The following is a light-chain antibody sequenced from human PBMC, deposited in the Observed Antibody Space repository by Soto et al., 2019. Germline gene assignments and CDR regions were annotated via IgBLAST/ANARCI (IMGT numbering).Light chain of an antibody. CDR1: QSISSY. CDR2: AAS. CDR3: QQYNSYSL. V-gene: IGKV1-5*01. J-gene: IGKJ4*01. Sequence: DIQMTQSPSTLSASVGDRVTITCRASQSISSYLNWYQQKPGKAPKLLIYAASSLQSGVPSRFSGSGSGTDFTLTISSLQPDDFATYYCQQYNSYSLFGGGTKVDI.